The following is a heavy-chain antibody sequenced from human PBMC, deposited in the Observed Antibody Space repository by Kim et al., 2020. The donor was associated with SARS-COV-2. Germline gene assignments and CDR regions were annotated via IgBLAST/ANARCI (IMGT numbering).Heavy chain of an antibody. CDR1: GFTFSNNA. Sequence: GGSLRLSCATSGFTFSNNAMNWVRQAPGKGLEWVSSISEGGDYTSYADSVRGRFTISKDNSKNTLYLQMNSLGAEDTAIYYCAKRYSSAMKFFDIWGQGT. CDR2: ISEGGDYT. V-gene: IGHV3-23*01. D-gene: IGHD1-20*01. CDR3: AKRYSSAMKFFDI. J-gene: IGHJ3*02.